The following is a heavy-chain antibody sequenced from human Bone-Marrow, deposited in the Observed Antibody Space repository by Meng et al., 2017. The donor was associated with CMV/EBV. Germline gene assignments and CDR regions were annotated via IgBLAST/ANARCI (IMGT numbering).Heavy chain of an antibody. Sequence: SSVKVSCKASGGTFSSYAISWVRQAPGQGLEWMGGIIPIFGTANYAQKFQGRVTITTDESTSTAYMELSSLRSEDTAVYYCALEEVVYYYYGMDVWGQGTTVTVSS. V-gene: IGHV1-69*05. CDR3: ALEEVVYYYYGMDV. CDR2: IIPIFGTA. J-gene: IGHJ6*02. CDR1: GGTFSSYA. D-gene: IGHD1-1*01.